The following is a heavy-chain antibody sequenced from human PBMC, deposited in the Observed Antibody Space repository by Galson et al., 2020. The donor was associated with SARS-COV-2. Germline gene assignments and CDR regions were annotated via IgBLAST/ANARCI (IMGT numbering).Heavy chain of an antibody. D-gene: IGHD3-3*01. CDR1: GFTFSSYA. V-gene: IGHV3-30*04. J-gene: IGHJ6*03. CDR2: ISYDGSNK. Sequence: GGSLRLSCAASGFTFSSYAMHWVRQAPGKGLEWVAVISYDGSNKYYADSVKGRFTISRDNSKNTLYLQMNSLRAEDTAVYYCARDTKYYDCWSGYLQPPPELRFDYYDYMDVWGKGTTVTVSS. CDR3: ARDTKYYDCWSGYLQPPPELRFDYYDYMDV.